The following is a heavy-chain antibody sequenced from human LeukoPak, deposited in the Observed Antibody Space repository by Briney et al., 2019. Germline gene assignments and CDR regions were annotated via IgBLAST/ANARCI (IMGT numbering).Heavy chain of an antibody. D-gene: IGHD2-15*01. Sequence: SEALSLTCSVSGVFISSGGFYWNWIRQPPGKGLEWIGYIDSETTHYNPSLKSRVTISVDRSKNQFSLRLASVTAADTAVFYCARSGGYCSGGRCYNFDSWGQGTLVTVSS. V-gene: IGHV4-30-2*01. CDR3: ARSGGYCSGGRCYNFDS. J-gene: IGHJ4*02. CDR2: IDSETT. CDR1: GVFISSGGFY.